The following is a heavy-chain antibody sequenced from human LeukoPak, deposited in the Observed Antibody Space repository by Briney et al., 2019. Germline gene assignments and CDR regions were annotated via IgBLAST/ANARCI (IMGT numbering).Heavy chain of an antibody. D-gene: IGHD3-22*01. J-gene: IGHJ3*02. CDR3: ARDHDYYDSSMGAFDI. Sequence: SVKVSCKASGGTFISYAISWVRQAPGQGLEWMGGIIPIFGTANYAQKFQGRVTITADESTSTAYMELSSLRSEDTAVYYCARDHDYYDSSMGAFDIWGQGTMVTVSS. CDR2: IIPIFGTA. V-gene: IGHV1-69*13. CDR1: GGTFISYA.